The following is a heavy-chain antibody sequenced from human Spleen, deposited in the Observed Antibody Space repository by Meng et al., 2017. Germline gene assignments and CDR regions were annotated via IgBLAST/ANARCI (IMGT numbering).Heavy chain of an antibody. Sequence: GESLKISCAASGFTFSTFQMNWVRQAPGKGLEWVSYISSSGSDVYYADAVKGRLTISRDNARNSLYLQMNSLRVEDTAVYYCARLMDVWGQGTTVTVSS. CDR2: ISSSGSDV. J-gene: IGHJ6*02. V-gene: IGHV3-48*03. CDR3: ARLMDV. CDR1: GFTFSTFQ.